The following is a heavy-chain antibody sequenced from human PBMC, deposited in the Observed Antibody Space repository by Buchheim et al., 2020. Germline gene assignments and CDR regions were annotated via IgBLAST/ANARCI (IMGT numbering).Heavy chain of an antibody. J-gene: IGHJ6*02. Sequence: QVQLVQSGAEVKKPGSSVKVSCKASGGTFGSYAISWVRQAPGQGLEWMGRIIPILGIANYAQKFQGRVTITADKSTSTAYMELSSLRSEDTAVYYCARGARSGGRYYYGMDVWGQGTT. CDR3: ARGARSGGRYYYGMDV. V-gene: IGHV1-69*04. D-gene: IGHD3-22*01. CDR2: IIPILGIA. CDR1: GGTFGSYA.